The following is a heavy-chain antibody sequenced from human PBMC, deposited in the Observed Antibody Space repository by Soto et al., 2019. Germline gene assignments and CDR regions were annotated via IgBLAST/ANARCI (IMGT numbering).Heavy chain of an antibody. Sequence: QVQLQQWGAGLLKPSETLSLTCAVYGGFVSSGTYYWSWIRQPPGKGLEWIGEMSHSGGTHFNPSLKSRVTISVDTSKNQFSLKMSSVIAADTALYYCAPVERGTATTVVDAFDIWGPVTMVTVSS. J-gene: IGHJ3*02. D-gene: IGHD1-1*01. CDR2: MSHSGGT. CDR3: APVERGTATTVVDAFDI. CDR1: GGFVSSGTYY. V-gene: IGHV4-34*01.